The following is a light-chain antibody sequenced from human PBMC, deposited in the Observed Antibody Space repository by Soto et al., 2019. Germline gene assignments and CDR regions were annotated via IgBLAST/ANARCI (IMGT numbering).Light chain of an antibody. CDR2: GAS. CDR1: HSVSTNF. CDR3: QQYNNWPPWT. J-gene: IGKJ1*01. V-gene: IGKV3-20*01. Sequence: EIVLTQSPGTLSLSPGEGATLSCRASHSVSTNFFAWYQQKPGQAPRLLIYGASTRATGIPDRFSGSGSGTDFTLSISRLEPEDFAVYYCQQYNNWPPWTFGQGTKVDIK.